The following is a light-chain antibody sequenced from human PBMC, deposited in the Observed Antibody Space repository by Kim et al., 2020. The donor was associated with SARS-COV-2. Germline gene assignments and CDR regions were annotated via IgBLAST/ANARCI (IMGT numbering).Light chain of an antibody. J-gene: IGKJ1*01. CDR2: RAS. V-gene: IGKV1-5*03. Sequence: SASVGDRVTIACRASQSISTYLAWYQLKPGKAPKVLIYRASTLPSGVPSRFSGSGSGTDFTLTISGLQPDDFAIYYCQQYHSYLTFGQGTKVDIK. CDR3: QQYHSYLT. CDR1: QSISTY.